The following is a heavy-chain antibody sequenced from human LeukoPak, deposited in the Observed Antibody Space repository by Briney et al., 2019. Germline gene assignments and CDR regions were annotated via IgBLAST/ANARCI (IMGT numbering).Heavy chain of an antibody. V-gene: IGHV1-69*04. Sequence: GASVKVSCKASGGTFSSYAISWVRQAPGQGLEWMGRIIPILGIANYAQKFQGRVTITADKSTSTAYMELSSLRSEDTAVYYCARQYLDGYNWGGYFDYWGQGTLVTVSS. CDR3: ARQYLDGYNWGGYFDY. CDR2: IIPILGIA. J-gene: IGHJ4*02. CDR1: GGTFSSYA. D-gene: IGHD5-24*01.